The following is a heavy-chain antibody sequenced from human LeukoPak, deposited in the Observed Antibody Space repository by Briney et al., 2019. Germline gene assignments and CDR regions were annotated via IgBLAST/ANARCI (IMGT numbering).Heavy chain of an antibody. CDR3: AKDRCSNGVGCYYYYMDV. V-gene: IGHV3-30*02. Sequence: PGGSLRLSCAASGFTFSSSGMHWVRQAPGKGLEWVAFIRDDGSNKYYADSVKGRFTISRDNSKNTLYLQMNSLRAEDTAVYYCAKDRCSNGVGCYYYYMDVWGKGTTVTISS. CDR2: IRDDGSNK. CDR1: GFTFSSSG. J-gene: IGHJ6*03. D-gene: IGHD2-8*01.